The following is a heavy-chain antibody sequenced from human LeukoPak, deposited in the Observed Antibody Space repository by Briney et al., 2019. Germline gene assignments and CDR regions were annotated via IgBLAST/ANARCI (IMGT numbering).Heavy chain of an antibody. V-gene: IGHV3-73*01. J-gene: IGHJ5*02. D-gene: IGHD6-13*01. CDR3: AKDSRTYFKWLDP. CDR2: IESGAKSYAT. CDR1: GFTFSGSA. Sequence: GGSLRLSCAASGFTFSGSATHWVRQAPGKGLEWVGQIESGAKSYATAYAASVKGRFTISRDDSKNTAFLQMNSLRPEDTAVYYCAKDSRTYFKWLDPWGQGTLVTVSS.